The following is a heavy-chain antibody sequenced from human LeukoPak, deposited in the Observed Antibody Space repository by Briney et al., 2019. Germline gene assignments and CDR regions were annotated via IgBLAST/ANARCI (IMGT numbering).Heavy chain of an antibody. CDR2: ISGSGGST. CDR3: AKDHSLLYSNCFDY. V-gene: IGHV3-23*01. D-gene: IGHD4-11*01. Sequence: TGGSLRLSCAASGFTFSSYAMSWVRQAPGKGLEWVSAISGSGGSTYYADSVKGRFTISRDNSKNTLYLQMNSLRAEDTAVYYCAKDHSLLYSNCFDYWGQGTLVTVSS. J-gene: IGHJ4*02. CDR1: GFTFSSYA.